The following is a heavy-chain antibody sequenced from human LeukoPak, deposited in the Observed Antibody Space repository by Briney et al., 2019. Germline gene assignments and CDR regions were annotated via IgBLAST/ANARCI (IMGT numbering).Heavy chain of an antibody. CDR1: GFTFSNYD. CDR2: IWYDGSNK. CDR3: ARHGYNYGFVY. J-gene: IGHJ4*02. V-gene: IGHV3-33*01. D-gene: IGHD5-24*01. Sequence: GGSLRLSCAASGFTFSNYDVHWVRQAPGKGLEWVAVIWYDGSNKYYVDSVKGRFTISRDISKNTLYLQMNSLSAEDTAVYYCARHGYNYGFVYWGQGTLVTVSS.